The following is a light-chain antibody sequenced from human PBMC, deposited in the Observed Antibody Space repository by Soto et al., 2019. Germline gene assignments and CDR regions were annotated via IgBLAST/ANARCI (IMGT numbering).Light chain of an antibody. CDR1: QNVNAN. V-gene: IGKV3-15*01. Sequence: EVVKTKFPATLSVSPGERVTLSCRASQNVNANLAWYQQKPGQAPRLLIHGASTRATGIPARFSGSGFGTEFILTISSLQSEDFAVYYCQQYNTWLWTFGQGTKVEGK. CDR2: GAS. J-gene: IGKJ1*01. CDR3: QQYNTWLWT.